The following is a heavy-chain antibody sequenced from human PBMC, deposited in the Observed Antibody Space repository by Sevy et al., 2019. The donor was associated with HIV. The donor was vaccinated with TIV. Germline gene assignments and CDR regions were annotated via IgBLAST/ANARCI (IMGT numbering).Heavy chain of an antibody. V-gene: IGHV1-24*01. Sequence: ASVKVSCKVSGYTLTELSMHWVRQAPGKGLEWMGGFDPEDGETIYAQKFQGRVTMTEDTSTDTAYMELSSLRSEDTAVYYCATMEYFYDSRAYLSGDYWGQGTLVTVSS. CDR2: FDPEDGET. CDR3: ATMEYFYDSRAYLSGDY. J-gene: IGHJ4*02. CDR1: GYTLTELS. D-gene: IGHD3-22*01.